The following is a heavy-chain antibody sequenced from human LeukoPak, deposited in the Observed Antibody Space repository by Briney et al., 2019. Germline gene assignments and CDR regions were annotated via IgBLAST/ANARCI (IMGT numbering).Heavy chain of an antibody. D-gene: IGHD6-19*01. Sequence: GGSLRLSCAASGFTFNTYTMNWVRQAPGKGLEWVAVISYDGSNKYYADSVKGRFTISRDNSKNTLYLQMNSLRAEDTAVYYCAKDSSSGWYGGVDYWGQGTLVTVSS. CDR3: AKDSSSGWYGGVDY. CDR2: ISYDGSNK. V-gene: IGHV3-30*18. J-gene: IGHJ4*02. CDR1: GFTFNTYT.